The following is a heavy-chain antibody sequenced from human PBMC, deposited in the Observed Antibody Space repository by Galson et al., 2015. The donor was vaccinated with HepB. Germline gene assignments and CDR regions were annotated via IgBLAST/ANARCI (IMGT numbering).Heavy chain of an antibody. V-gene: IGHV1-2*06. CDR2: TNPNSGDT. Sequence: SVKVSCKASGYTLTAFYMHWVRQAPGQGLEWMGRTNPNSGDTKYAQSFQGRVTVTRDTSISTVYMELTRLRSDDTAVYYCARDVRGRVVGGTADSNYFYYLDVWGKGTTVTVSS. CDR3: ARDVRGRVVGGTADSNYFYYLDV. J-gene: IGHJ6*03. CDR1: GYTLTAFY. D-gene: IGHD6-13*01.